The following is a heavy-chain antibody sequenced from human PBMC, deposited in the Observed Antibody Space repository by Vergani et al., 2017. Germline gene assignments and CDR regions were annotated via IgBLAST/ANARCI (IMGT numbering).Heavy chain of an antibody. CDR2: IHYSENT. D-gene: IGHD2-15*01. J-gene: IGHJ4*02. Sequence: QVQLQESGPGLVKSSETLSLTCSVSFDSIRNLYCNWIRQPPGKGLEWIGSIHYSENTNYNPSLKTRVTISVDTSKNQFSLTLTSVTAADTAVYYCARDQGRGIYCSGGSCYSAAYGWGQGTLVTVSS. CDR3: ARDQGRGIYCSGGSCYSAAYG. V-gene: IGHV4-59*11. CDR1: FDSIRNLY.